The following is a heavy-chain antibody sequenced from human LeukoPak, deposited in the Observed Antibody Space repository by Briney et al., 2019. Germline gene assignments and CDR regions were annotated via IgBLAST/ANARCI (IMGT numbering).Heavy chain of an antibody. J-gene: IGHJ5*02. V-gene: IGHV4-34*01. CDR3: ARDPYCSSTSCSYNWFDP. Sequence: SETLSLTCTISRGSISTYYWSWIRQPPGKGLEWIGEINHSGSTNYNPSLKSRVTISVDTSKNQFSLKLSSVTAADTAVYYCARDPYCSSTSCSYNWFDPWGQGTLVTVSS. D-gene: IGHD2-2*01. CDR1: RGSISTYY. CDR2: INHSGST.